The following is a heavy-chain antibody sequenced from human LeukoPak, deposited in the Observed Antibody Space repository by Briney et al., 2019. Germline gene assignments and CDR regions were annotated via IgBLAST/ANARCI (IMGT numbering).Heavy chain of an antibody. CDR2: IYHTGTT. D-gene: IGHD3-10*01. V-gene: IGHV4-38-2*02. J-gene: IGHJ4*02. Sequence: SETLSLTCTVSGNSISSGYYWGWIRQPPGKGLEWIGIIYHTGTTYYNSSLKRRVTISVDTSKNQFSLKLNFVTAADTAVYYCARKGRGPYGSVNGYFDYWGQGTLVTVSS. CDR3: ARKGRGPYGSVNGYFDY. CDR1: GNSISSGYY.